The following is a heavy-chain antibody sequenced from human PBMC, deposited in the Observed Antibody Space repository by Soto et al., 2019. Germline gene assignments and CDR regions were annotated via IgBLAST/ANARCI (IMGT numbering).Heavy chain of an antibody. V-gene: IGHV1-18*01. J-gene: IGHJ6*02. CDR2: ISAYNGNT. CDR3: ARASYYDFWSGYYTWSYYYYGMDV. CDR1: GYTFTSYG. Sequence: ASVKVSCKASGYTFTSYGISCVRQAPGQGLEWMGWISAYNGNTNYAQKLQGRVTMTTDTSTSTAYMELRSLRSDDTAVYYCARASYYDFWSGYYTWSYYYYGMDVWGQGTTVTVSS. D-gene: IGHD3-3*01.